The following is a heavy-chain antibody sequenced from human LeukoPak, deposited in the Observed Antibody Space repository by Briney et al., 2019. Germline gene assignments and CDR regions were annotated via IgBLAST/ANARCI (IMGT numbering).Heavy chain of an antibody. J-gene: IGHJ5*02. Sequence: SETLSLTCTVSGGSISSYYWSWIRQPPGKGLEWIGYIYYSGSTNYNPSLKSRVTISVDTSKNQFSLKLSSVTAADTAVYYCARGPRMVATSWFDPWGQGTLVTVSS. V-gene: IGHV4-59*01. CDR3: ARGPRMVATSWFDP. D-gene: IGHD5-12*01. CDR1: GGSISSYY. CDR2: IYYSGST.